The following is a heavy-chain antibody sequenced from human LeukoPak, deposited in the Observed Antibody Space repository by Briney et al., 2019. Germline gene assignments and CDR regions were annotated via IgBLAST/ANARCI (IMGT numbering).Heavy chain of an antibody. V-gene: IGHV4-34*01. CDR3: ARGPPIYGSGSYYSWFDP. CDR2: INHSGST. CDR1: GGSFSGYY. D-gene: IGHD3-10*01. Sequence: SETLSLTCAVYGGSFSGYYWSWIRQPPGKGLEWIGEINHSGSTNYNPSLKSRVTISVDTSKNQFSLKLSSVTAADTAVYYCARGPPIYGSGSYYSWFDPWGQGTLVTISS. J-gene: IGHJ5*02.